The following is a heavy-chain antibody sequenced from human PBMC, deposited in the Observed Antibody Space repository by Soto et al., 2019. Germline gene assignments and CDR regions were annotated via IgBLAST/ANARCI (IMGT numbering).Heavy chain of an antibody. Sequence: QVQLVQSGAEVKKPGSSVKVSCKASGGTFSSYAISWVRQAPGQGLEWMGGIIPFFGTANYVQKFQGRVTVTADDSTSTADMELSSLRSEDTAVYYCASDYAVADTYYFGMAVWGQGTTVTVSS. CDR1: GGTFSSYA. D-gene: IGHD6-19*01. V-gene: IGHV1-69*01. J-gene: IGHJ6*02. CDR2: IIPFFGTA. CDR3: ASDYAVADTYYFGMAV.